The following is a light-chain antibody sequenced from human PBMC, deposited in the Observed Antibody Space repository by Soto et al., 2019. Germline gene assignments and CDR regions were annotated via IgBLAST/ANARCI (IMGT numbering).Light chain of an antibody. CDR2: DVS. V-gene: IGLV2-14*02. CDR1: SSDVGSYNL. Sequence: QSALTQPASVSGSPGQSITISCTGTSSDVGSYNLVCWYQQHPGKAPNLMIYDVSNRPTGVSNRLSGSKSGNTASLTISGLQAEDEADYYCSSYTSSSTPYVFGTGTKVTVL. J-gene: IGLJ1*01. CDR3: SSYTSSSTPYV.